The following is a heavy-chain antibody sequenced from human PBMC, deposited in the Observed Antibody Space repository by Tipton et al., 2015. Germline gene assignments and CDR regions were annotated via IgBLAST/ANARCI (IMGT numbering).Heavy chain of an antibody. CDR2: IYFSGST. J-gene: IGHJ4*02. D-gene: IGHD4-23*01. Sequence: TLSLTCTVSGGSIRSSSYYWGWIRQPPGKGLEWIGSIYFSGSTYYSPSLTSRVTISVDTSKTQFSLKMSSVTASDTAVYYCARARGRHGGLFDSWGQGILVTVSS. V-gene: IGHV4-39*07. CDR1: GGSIRSSSYY. CDR3: ARARGRHGGLFDS.